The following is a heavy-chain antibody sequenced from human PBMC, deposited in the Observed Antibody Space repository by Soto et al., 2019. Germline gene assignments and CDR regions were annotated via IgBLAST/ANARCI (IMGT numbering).Heavy chain of an antibody. V-gene: IGHV3-30*18. Sequence: QVQLVESGGGVVQPGGSLRLSCAASGFTFSHYGMEWVRQAPGKGLEWVAVISFDGSIEYYADSVKGRFTISRDNYKGTLSLQMNSLRPEDTAMYYCAKDDSEYSNYWTSFDYWGQGTLVTVPS. CDR2: ISFDGSIE. D-gene: IGHD4-4*01. CDR1: GFTFSHYG. J-gene: IGHJ4*02. CDR3: AKDDSEYSNYWTSFDY.